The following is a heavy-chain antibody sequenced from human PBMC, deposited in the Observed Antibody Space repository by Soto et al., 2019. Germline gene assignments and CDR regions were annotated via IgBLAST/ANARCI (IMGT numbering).Heavy chain of an antibody. CDR2: ISGSGGST. CDR3: ATRLWFGELILE. V-gene: IGHV3-23*01. J-gene: IGHJ4*02. CDR1: GFTFSSYA. D-gene: IGHD3-10*01. Sequence: GGSLRLSCAASGFTFSSYAMSWVRQAPGKGLEWVSAISGSGGSTYYADSVKGRFTISRDNSKNTLYLQMNSLRAEDTAVYYCATRLWFGELILEWGQGTLVTVSS.